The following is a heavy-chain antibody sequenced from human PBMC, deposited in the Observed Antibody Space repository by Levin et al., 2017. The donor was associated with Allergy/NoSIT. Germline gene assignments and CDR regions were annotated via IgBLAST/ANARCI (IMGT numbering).Heavy chain of an antibody. CDR1: GGSFSGYY. D-gene: IGHD6-6*01. V-gene: IGHV4-34*01. J-gene: IGHJ4*02. Sequence: GSLRLACAVYGGSFSGYYWSWIRQPPGKGLEWIGEINHSGSTNYNPSLKSRVTISVDTSKNQFSLKLSSVTAADTAVYYCARLAARPRGLVDYWGQGTLVTVSS. CDR2: INHSGST. CDR3: ARLAARPRGLVDY.